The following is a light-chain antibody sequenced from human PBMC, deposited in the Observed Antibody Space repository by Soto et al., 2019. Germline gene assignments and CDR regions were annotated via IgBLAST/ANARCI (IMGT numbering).Light chain of an antibody. CDR1: SSDVGGYNL. Sequence: QSALTQPASVSGSPGQSITISCTGTSSDVGGYNLVSWFQQYPGKAPKLMIYEGSKRPSGVSNRFSGSKSGNTASLTISGLQAEDEDDYYCCSYSGGTTPVLFGGGTKLTVL. J-gene: IGLJ2*01. V-gene: IGLV2-23*01. CDR2: EGS. CDR3: CSYSGGTTPVL.